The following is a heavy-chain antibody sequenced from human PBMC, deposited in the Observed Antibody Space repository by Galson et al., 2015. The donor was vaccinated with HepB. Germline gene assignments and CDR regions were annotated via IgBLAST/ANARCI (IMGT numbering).Heavy chain of an antibody. CDR1: GYTFTSYA. V-gene: IGHV1-3*01. CDR3: ARTENGDYGAFDI. Sequence: SVKVSCKASGYTFTSYAMHWVRQAPGQRLEWMGWINAGNGNTKYSQKFQGRVTITRDTSASTAYMELSSLRSEDTAVYYCARTENGDYGAFDIWGQGTMVTVSS. J-gene: IGHJ3*02. D-gene: IGHD4-17*01. CDR2: INAGNGNT.